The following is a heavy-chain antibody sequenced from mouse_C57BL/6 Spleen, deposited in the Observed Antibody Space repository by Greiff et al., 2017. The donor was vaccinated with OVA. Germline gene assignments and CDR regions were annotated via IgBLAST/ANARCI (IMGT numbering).Heavy chain of an antibody. J-gene: IGHJ2*01. Sequence: QVQLQQSGPELVKPGASVKISCKASGYAFSSSWMNWVKQRPGKGLEWIGRIYPGDGDTNYNGKFKGKATLTADKSSSTAYMQLSSLTSEDSAVYFCASSNCDRPYFDSWGQGTTLTVSS. CDR2: IYPGDGDT. CDR1: GYAFSSSW. D-gene: IGHD4-1*01. V-gene: IGHV1-82*01. CDR3: ASSNCDRPYFDS.